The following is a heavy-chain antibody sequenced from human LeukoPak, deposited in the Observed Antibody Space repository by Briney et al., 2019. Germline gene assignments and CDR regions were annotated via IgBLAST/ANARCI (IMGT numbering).Heavy chain of an antibody. D-gene: IGHD5-18*01. CDR2: ISGSGGST. CDR3: AKDLESYSYGQPPFDY. Sequence: GGSLRLSCAASGFTFSSYAMSWVRQAPGKGLKWVSAISGSGGSTYYADSVKGRFTISRDNSKNTLYLQMNSLRAEDTAVYYCAKDLESYSYGQPPFDYWGQGTLVTVSS. J-gene: IGHJ4*02. V-gene: IGHV3-23*01. CDR1: GFTFSSYA.